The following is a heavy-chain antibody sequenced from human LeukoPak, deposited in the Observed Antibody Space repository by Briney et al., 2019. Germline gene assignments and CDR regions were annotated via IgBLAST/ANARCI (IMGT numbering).Heavy chain of an antibody. CDR3: ARGDMVRGVNNWFDP. CDR2: IYYSGST. CDR1: GGSISSSSYY. V-gene: IGHV4-39*01. D-gene: IGHD3-10*01. J-gene: IGHJ5*02. Sequence: SETLSLTCTVSGGSISSSSYYWGWIRQPPGKGLEWIGSIYYSGSTYYNPSLKSRVTIFVNTSKNQFSLKMSSVTAADTAVYYCARGDMVRGVNNWFDPWGQGTLVTVSS.